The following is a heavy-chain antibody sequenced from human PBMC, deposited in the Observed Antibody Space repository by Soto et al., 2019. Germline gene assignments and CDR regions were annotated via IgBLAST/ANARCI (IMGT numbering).Heavy chain of an antibody. J-gene: IGHJ6*02. D-gene: IGHD3-10*01. Sequence: SETLSLTCTVSGGSISSSSYYWGWIRQPPGKGLEWIGSIYYSGSTYYNPSLKSRVTISVDTSKNQFSLKLSSVTAADTAVYYCARLLNGSGSYYALGYYYYYGMDVWGQRTTVTVS. CDR3: ARLLNGSGSYYALGYYYYYGMDV. CDR1: GGSISSSSYY. V-gene: IGHV4-39*01. CDR2: IYYSGST.